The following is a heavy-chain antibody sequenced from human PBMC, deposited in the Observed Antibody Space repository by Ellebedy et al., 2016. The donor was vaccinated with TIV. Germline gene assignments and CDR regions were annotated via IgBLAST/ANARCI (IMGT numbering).Heavy chain of an antibody. J-gene: IGHJ5*02. CDR2: INNDGSTT. Sequence: HTGGSLRLXXTASGFTSSNYWMHWVRQVPGKGLVWVARINNDGSTTTYADFVKGRFTVSRDNAKNTLYLQMNSLRAEDTAVYYCARDRGYDSYAYYWFWWFDPWGQGTLVTVSS. CDR1: GFTSSNYW. D-gene: IGHD3-22*01. V-gene: IGHV3-74*01. CDR3: ARDRGYDSYAYYWFWWFDP.